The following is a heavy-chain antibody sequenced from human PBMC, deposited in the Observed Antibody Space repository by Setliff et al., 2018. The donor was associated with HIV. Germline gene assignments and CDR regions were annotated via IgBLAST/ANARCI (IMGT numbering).Heavy chain of an antibody. V-gene: IGHV4-31*03. CDR2: IYNTGSA. CDR3: ARGYTSGYFSHFDY. D-gene: IGHD3-22*01. Sequence: SETLSLTCTVSGGSISSACYYWSWIRQHPGKGLEWIGYIYNTGSAYFNPSLKSRLTISVDTYRNQFSLKLSSVTAADTAVYYCARGYTSGYFSHFDYWGQGTLVTVSS. CDR1: GGSISSACYY. J-gene: IGHJ4*02.